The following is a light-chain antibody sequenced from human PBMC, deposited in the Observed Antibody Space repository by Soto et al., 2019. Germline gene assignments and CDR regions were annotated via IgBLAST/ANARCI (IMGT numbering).Light chain of an antibody. J-gene: IGLJ2*01. V-gene: IGLV2-14*01. CDR1: SSDIGAYDY. Sequence: QSVLTQPPSASGSPGQSVTISCTGTSSDIGAYDYVSWFQQHPGKAPKLIISEVSNRPSGVSDRFTGSKSGNTASLTISGLQTEDEGDYYCSSYTSSSTSVVFGGGTKVTVL. CDR2: EVS. CDR3: SSYTSSSTSVV.